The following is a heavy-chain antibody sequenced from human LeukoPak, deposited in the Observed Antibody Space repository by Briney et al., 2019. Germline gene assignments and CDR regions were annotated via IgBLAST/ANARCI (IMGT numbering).Heavy chain of an antibody. Sequence: GGSLRLSCAASGFTFSSYAMSWVRQAPGKGLDWVSAISGSGGSTYYADSVKGRFTISRDNSKNTLYLQMNSLRAEDTAVYYCAKDRFTYYYDSSGYPDYYYYGMDVWGQGTTVTVSS. CDR2: ISGSGGST. CDR1: GFTFSSYA. J-gene: IGHJ6*02. CDR3: AKDRFTYYYDSSGYPDYYYYGMDV. V-gene: IGHV3-23*01. D-gene: IGHD3-22*01.